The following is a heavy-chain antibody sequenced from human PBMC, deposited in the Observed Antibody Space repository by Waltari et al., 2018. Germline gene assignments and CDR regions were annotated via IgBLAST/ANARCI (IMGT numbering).Heavy chain of an antibody. V-gene: IGHV3-23*01. CDR1: GFTFSSSA. J-gene: IGHJ4*02. CDR3: TLVRYFDYLYY. D-gene: IGHD3-9*01. Sequence: EVQLLESGGGLVQPGGSLRLSCAASGFTFSSSAMSWVRQAPGKGLEWVSAISGSGGSTYYADSVKGRFTISRDNSKNTLYLQMNSLRAEDTAVYYCTLVRYFDYLYYWGQGTLVTVSS. CDR2: ISGSGGST.